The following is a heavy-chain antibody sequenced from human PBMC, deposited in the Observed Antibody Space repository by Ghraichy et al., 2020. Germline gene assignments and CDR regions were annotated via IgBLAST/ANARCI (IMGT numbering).Heavy chain of an antibody. CDR3: ARLNWAHFYFDY. CDR2: IYYSGSS. V-gene: IGHV4-61*01. Sequence: SQTLSLTCTVSGVSVSSGTYYWSWIRQPPGKGLEWIGYIYYSGSSNYNPSLKSRVTMSLDTSKNQFSLRLSSVTAADTAVYYCARLNWAHFYFDYWGQGALVTVSS. D-gene: IGHD3-16*01. J-gene: IGHJ4*02. CDR1: GVSVSSGTYY.